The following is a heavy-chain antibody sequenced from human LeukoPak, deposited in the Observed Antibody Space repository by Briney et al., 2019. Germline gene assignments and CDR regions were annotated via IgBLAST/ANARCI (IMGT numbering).Heavy chain of an antibody. CDR1: GSSISNWY. CDR3: ASAATNYYYYYMDV. Sequence: SETLSLTCTVSGSSISNWYWSWIRQPPGKGLEWIGYIYYSGSTNYNPSLKSRVTISVDTSKNQFSLKLSSVTAADTAVYYCASAATNYYYYYMDVWGKGTTVTVSS. D-gene: IGHD6-25*01. J-gene: IGHJ6*03. V-gene: IGHV4-59*01. CDR2: IYYSGST.